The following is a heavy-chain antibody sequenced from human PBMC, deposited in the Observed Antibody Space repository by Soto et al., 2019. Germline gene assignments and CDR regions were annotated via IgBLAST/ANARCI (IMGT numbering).Heavy chain of an antibody. V-gene: IGHV1-18*01. CDR1: GYTFTSYD. CDR3: ARDRNWVDP. J-gene: IGHJ5*02. Sequence: QVQLVQSGAEVKKPGASVKVSCKASGYTFTSYDISWVRQAPGQGLEWMGWMSTSNGNTNYAQKLQGRVTMTTDTSTSTANMELRSLRPDDTAVYVCARDRNWVDPWGQGTLVSVS. CDR2: MSTSNGNT.